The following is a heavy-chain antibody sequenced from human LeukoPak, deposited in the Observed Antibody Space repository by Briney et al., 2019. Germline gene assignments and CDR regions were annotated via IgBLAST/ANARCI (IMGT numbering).Heavy chain of an antibody. J-gene: IGHJ5*02. V-gene: IGHV1-18*04. CDR3: ARRRIAVAGKGWFDP. CDR1: GYTFTGYY. CDR2: ISAYNGNT. Sequence: GASVKVSCKASGYTFTGYYMHWVRQAPGQGLEWMGWISAYNGNTNYAQKLQGRVTMTTDTSTSTAYMELRSLRSDDTAVYYCARRRIAVAGKGWFDPWGQGTLVTVSS. D-gene: IGHD6-19*01.